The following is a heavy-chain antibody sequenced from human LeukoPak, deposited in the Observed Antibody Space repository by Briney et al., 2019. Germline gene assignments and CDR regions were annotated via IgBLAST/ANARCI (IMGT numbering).Heavy chain of an antibody. CDR1: GYSIRSGYY. CDR3: ARASSAAREGWFDP. Sequence: SETLSLTCTVSGYSIRSGYYWGWIRQPPGKGLEWIGSIYHSGSTYYNPSLKSRVTISVHTSKNQFSLKLSSVTAADTAVYYCARASSAAREGWFDPWGQGTLVTVSS. J-gene: IGHJ5*02. CDR2: IYHSGST. D-gene: IGHD6-6*01. V-gene: IGHV4-38-2*02.